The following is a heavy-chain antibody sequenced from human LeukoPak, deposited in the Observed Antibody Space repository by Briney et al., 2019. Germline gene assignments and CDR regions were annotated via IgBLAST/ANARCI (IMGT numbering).Heavy chain of an antibody. D-gene: IGHD3-10*01. CDR2: ISWNSGSI. CDR1: GFTFDDYA. Sequence: PGGSLRLSCAASGFTFDDYAMHWVRQAPGKGLEWVSGISWNSGSIGYADSVKGRFTISRDNAKNSLYLQMNSLRAEDTALYYCAKDLHYGSGSYFNPGNFDFWGQGTLVTVSS. V-gene: IGHV3-9*01. J-gene: IGHJ4*02. CDR3: AKDLHYGSGSYFNPGNFDF.